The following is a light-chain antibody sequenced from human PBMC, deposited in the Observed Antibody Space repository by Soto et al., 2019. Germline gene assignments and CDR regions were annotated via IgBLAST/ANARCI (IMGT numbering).Light chain of an antibody. CDR2: AAS. J-gene: IGKJ5*01. CDR1: QSVSRF. V-gene: IGKV1-9*01. CDR3: HQVNSHPIT. Sequence: DILVTQSPSSLSASVGDRVTITCRASQSVSRFLNWYQQKPGKAPKLLIYAASSLQSGVPSRFSGSGSGTEFTLTITSLQPEDFATYYCHQVNSHPITFGQGTRLEIK.